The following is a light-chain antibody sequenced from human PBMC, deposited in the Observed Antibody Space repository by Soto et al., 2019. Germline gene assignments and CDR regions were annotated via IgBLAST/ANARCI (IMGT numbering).Light chain of an antibody. V-gene: IGKV3-11*01. CDR3: QQRNNWPPIWT. CDR2: HAS. J-gene: IGKJ1*01. Sequence: EIVLTQSPATLSLSPGERATLSCRASQSISSYLAWYQQKPGQAPRLLIYHASNRATGIPARFSGSGSGTDFTLTISSLEPEDFAVYYCQQRNNWPPIWTFGQGTKVEIK. CDR1: QSISSY.